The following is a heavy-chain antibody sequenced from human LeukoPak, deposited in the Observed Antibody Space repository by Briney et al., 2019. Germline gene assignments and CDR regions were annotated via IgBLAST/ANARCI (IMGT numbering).Heavy chain of an antibody. CDR2: VDPEDGET. Sequence: ASVKVSCKVSGYTFTDYYTHWVQQAPGKGLEWMGLVDPEDGETIYAEKFQGRVTITADTSTDTAYMELSSLRSEDTAVYYCATGVDSSGYYPPALDYWGQGTLVTVSS. CDR1: GYTFTDYY. CDR3: ATGVDSSGYYPPALDY. J-gene: IGHJ4*02. V-gene: IGHV1-69-2*01. D-gene: IGHD3-22*01.